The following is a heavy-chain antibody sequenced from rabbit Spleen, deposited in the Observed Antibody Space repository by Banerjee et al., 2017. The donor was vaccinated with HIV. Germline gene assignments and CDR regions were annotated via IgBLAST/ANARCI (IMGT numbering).Heavy chain of an antibody. CDR3: VRDLAGVLGWNFNL. D-gene: IGHD4-1*01. CDR1: GVSFSGDSY. Sequence: QSLEESGGDLVKPGASLTLTCIASGVSFSGDSYMCWVRQAPGKGLEWIACIYVSTGNIYYASWARGRFTIYKTSLTTVTLPMSSLTAADTVPYFCVRDLAGVLGWNFNLWGPGTLFTVS. V-gene: IGHV1S40*01. J-gene: IGHJ4*01. CDR2: IYVSTGNI.